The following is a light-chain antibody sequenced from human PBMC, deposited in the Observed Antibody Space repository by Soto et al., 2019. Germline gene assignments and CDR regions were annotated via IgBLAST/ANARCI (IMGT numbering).Light chain of an antibody. CDR1: QSVSSY. V-gene: IGKV3-11*01. J-gene: IGKJ5*01. CDR3: QQRSNWPIT. CDR2: DAS. Sequence: EIVLTQSPATLSLSPGERATLSCRASQSVSSYLAWYQQKPGQAPRLLIYDASNRATGIPARFGGSGSETDFTLTISSLEPEDFAVYYCQQRSNWPITFGQGTRLEIK.